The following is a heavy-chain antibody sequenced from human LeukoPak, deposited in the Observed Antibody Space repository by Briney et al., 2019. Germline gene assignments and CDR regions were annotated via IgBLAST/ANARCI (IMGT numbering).Heavy chain of an antibody. Sequence: SVKVSCKASGGTFSSYAISWVRQAPGQGLEWMGGIIPIFGTANYAQKFQGRVTITADESTSTAYMELSSLRSEDTAVNYCARDELGYYDSSGYRDWGQGTLVTVSS. J-gene: IGHJ4*02. CDR3: ARDELGYYDSSGYRD. CDR1: GGTFSSYA. V-gene: IGHV1-69*13. CDR2: IIPIFGTA. D-gene: IGHD3-22*01.